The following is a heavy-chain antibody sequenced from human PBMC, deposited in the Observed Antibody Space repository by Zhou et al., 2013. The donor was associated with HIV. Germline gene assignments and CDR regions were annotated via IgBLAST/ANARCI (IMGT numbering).Heavy chain of an antibody. V-gene: IGHV1-18*04. Sequence: QVQLVQSGTAVREPGASVKLSCEASGYSFTNYGIAWVRQVPGQGLEWMGWISADNGNTNYALKLQGRGTMTTDTSTSTAYMALRSLRSDDTAVYYCARDEMATPLGYSYMDVWGKGTTVTVSS. CDR2: ISADNGNT. CDR1: GYSFTNYG. J-gene: IGHJ6*03. CDR3: ARDEMATPLGYSYMDV. D-gene: IGHD5-12*01.